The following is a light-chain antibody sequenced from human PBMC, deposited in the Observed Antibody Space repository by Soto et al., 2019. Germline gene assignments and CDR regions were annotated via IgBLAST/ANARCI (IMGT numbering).Light chain of an antibody. CDR1: QDITNY. V-gene: IGKV1-9*01. CDR3: QQLNAYPHN. CDR2: GAS. Sequence: DIQLTQSPSFLSASVGDRVTITCRASQDITNYLAWYLQKPGKAPKLLISGASTLQSGVPSRFSGSGSGTEFTLTVSSLQPEDFATYYCQQLNAYPHNFGGGTKVDNK. J-gene: IGKJ4*01.